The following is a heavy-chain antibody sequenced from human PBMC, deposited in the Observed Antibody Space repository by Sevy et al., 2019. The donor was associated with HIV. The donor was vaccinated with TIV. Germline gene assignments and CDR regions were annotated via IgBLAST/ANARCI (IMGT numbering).Heavy chain of an antibody. J-gene: IGHJ6*03. Sequence: GGSLRLSCAASGFTFSSYGMHWVRQAPGKGLEWVAVIWYDGSNKYYADSVKGRFTISRDNSKNTLYLQMNSLRAEDTAVYYYARVFGNCGGDCYSHFYYYYYYMDVWGKGTTVTVSS. CDR1: GFTFSSYG. V-gene: IGHV3-33*01. CDR3: ARVFGNCGGDCYSHFYYYYYYMDV. D-gene: IGHD2-21*02. CDR2: IWYDGSNK.